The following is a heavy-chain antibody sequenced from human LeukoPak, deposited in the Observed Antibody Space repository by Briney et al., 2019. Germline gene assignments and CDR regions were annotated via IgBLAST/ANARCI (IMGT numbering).Heavy chain of an antibody. V-gene: IGHV1-8*01. CDR3: AKAHPITMVRGVIIGIIDY. J-gene: IGHJ4*02. CDR2: MNPNSGNT. Sequence: ASVKVSCKASGYTFTSYDINWVRQATGQGLEWMGWMNPNSGNTGYAQKFQGRVTMTRNTSISTAYMELSSLRSEDTAVYYCAKAHPITMVRGVIIGIIDYWGQGTLVTVSS. D-gene: IGHD3-10*01. CDR1: GYTFTSYD.